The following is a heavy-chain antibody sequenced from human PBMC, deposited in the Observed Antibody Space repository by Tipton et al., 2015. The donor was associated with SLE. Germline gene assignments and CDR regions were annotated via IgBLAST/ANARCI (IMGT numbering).Heavy chain of an antibody. V-gene: IGHV4-59*08. Sequence: LRLSCTVSGGSVSGYYWSWIRQPPGKGLEWIGYIYYSGSTNYNPSLKSRLTISVDTSKNQFSLKLSSVTAADTAVYYCASHSYGTDAFDIWGLGTMVTVSS. CDR3: ASHSYGTDAFDI. D-gene: IGHD3-10*01. CDR1: GGSVSGYY. J-gene: IGHJ3*02. CDR2: IYYSGST.